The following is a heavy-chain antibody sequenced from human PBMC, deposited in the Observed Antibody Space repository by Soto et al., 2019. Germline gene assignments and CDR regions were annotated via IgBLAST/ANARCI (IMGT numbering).Heavy chain of an antibody. D-gene: IGHD1-26*01. CDR2: ISSSSSTI. CDR1: GFTFSSYS. CDR3: ARDWEDRTYNWFDP. J-gene: IGHJ5*02. V-gene: IGHV3-48*01. Sequence: EVQLVESGGGLVQPGGSLRLSCAASGFTFSSYSMNWVRQAPGKGLEWVSYISSSSSTIYYADSVKGRFTISRDNAKNSLYLQVNSLRAEDTAVYYCARDWEDRTYNWFDPWGQGTLVTVSS.